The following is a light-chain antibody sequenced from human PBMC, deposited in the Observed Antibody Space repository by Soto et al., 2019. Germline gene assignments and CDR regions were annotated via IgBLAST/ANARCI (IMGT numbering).Light chain of an antibody. CDR3: QQYYNWWT. CDR1: QSISTN. Sequence: IEMTQSPATLSVSPGGRATLSCRASQSISTNVVWYQQKGGQPPRLLIYGASARVAGISARFSGGGSGTEFTLTITSLQPEDSAVYYCQQYYNWWTFGQGTKVDIK. CDR2: GAS. J-gene: IGKJ1*01. V-gene: IGKV3-15*01.